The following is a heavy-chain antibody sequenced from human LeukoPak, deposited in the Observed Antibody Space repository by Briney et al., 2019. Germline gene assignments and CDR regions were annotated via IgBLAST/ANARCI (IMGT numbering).Heavy chain of an antibody. V-gene: IGHV1-69*04. J-gene: IGHJ2*01. CDR3: ASTIVYDILTSPVYFDL. CDR2: IIPILGIA. D-gene: IGHD3-9*01. CDR1: GGTFSSYA. Sequence: GASVKVSCKASGGTFSSYAISWVRQAPGQGLEWMGRIIPILGIANYAQKFQGRVTITADKTTSTAYMELSSLRSEDTAVYYCASTIVYDILTSPVYFDLWGRGTLVTVSS.